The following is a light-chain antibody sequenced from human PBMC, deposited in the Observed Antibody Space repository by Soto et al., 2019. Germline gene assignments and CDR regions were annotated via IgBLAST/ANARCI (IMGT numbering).Light chain of an antibody. J-gene: IGKJ1*01. CDR3: QQLNNYPRT. Sequence: DIQLTQSPSFLSASVVDRVTITFRASQGISSYLAWYQQKPGKAPKLLIYVASTLQTGVPSRFSGSGSGTEFTLTISSLQPEDLATYYCQQLNNYPRTFGQGTKVDIK. V-gene: IGKV1-9*01. CDR2: VAS. CDR1: QGISSY.